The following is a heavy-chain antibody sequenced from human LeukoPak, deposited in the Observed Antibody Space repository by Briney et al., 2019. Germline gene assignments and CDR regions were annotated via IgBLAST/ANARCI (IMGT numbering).Heavy chain of an antibody. CDR1: GGSISRSRDY. Sequence: SETLSLTCTVSGGSISRSRDYWGWIRQPPGKGLEWIGSIYYSGSTYSNPSLKSRVTISGDTSKNQFSLKLSSVTAADTAVYYCARDGGQNWFDPWGQGTLVTVSS. CDR2: IYYSGST. J-gene: IGHJ5*02. CDR3: ARDGGQNWFDP. V-gene: IGHV4-39*07. D-gene: IGHD2-15*01.